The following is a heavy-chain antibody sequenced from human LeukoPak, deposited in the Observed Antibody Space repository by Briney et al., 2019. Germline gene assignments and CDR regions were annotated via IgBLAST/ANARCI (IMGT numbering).Heavy chain of an antibody. Sequence: GESLQISCKGSGYSFTSYWIGWVRQMPGKGLEWMGIIYPGDSDTRYSPSFQGQVTISADKSISTAYLQWSSLKASDTAMYYCGAPHYYDSSGYYQDAFDIWGQGTMVTVSS. CDR1: GYSFTSYW. D-gene: IGHD3-22*01. CDR2: IYPGDSDT. CDR3: GAPHYYDSSGYYQDAFDI. V-gene: IGHV5-51*01. J-gene: IGHJ3*02.